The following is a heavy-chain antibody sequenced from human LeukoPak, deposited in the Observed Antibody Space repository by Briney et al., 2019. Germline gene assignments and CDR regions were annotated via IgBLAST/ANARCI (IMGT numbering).Heavy chain of an antibody. CDR2: IYYSGST. D-gene: IGHD3-3*01. CDR1: GGSISSSSYY. J-gene: IGHJ4*02. V-gene: IGHV4-39*07. CDR3: ARSTITIFGVVIIWDY. Sequence: SETLSLTCTVSGGSISSSSYYWGWIRQPPGKGLEWIGSIYYSGSTYYNPSLKSRVTISVDTSKNQFSLKLSSVTAADTAVYYCARSTITIFGVVIIWDYWGQGTLVTVSS.